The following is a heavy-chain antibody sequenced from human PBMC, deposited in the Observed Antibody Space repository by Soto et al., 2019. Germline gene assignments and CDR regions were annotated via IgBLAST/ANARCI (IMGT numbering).Heavy chain of an antibody. CDR2: FGGSGGTT. D-gene: IGHD1-7*01. CDR1: GFTFSSYA. Sequence: GGSLRLSCAASGFTFSSYAMTWVRQAPGKGLEWVSTFGGSGGTTYYADSVKGRFTISRDSAKSTLYLQMNSLRAEDTAVYYCAKDLETRTAGDAFDIWGHGTLVTVSS. J-gene: IGHJ3*02. V-gene: IGHV3-23*01. CDR3: AKDLETRTAGDAFDI.